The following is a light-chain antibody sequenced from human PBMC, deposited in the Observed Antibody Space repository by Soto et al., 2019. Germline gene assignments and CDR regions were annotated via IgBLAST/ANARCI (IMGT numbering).Light chain of an antibody. J-gene: IGKJ1*01. Sequence: MKLTQSSSSVSSSVGDTVTIICRASEDINLFLNWYQQQPGKAPQVLIYAASHLQRGVPSRFSGSGSETYFTLTISSLQPEDCATYYCQQSFTTPSTFDQGTKVDI. CDR2: AAS. V-gene: IGKV1-39*01. CDR1: EDINLF. CDR3: QQSFTTPST.